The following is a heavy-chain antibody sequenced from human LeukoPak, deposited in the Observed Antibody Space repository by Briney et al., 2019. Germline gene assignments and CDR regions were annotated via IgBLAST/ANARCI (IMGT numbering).Heavy chain of an antibody. CDR3: ARAVGSITMVRGVLGY. J-gene: IGHJ4*02. V-gene: IGHV1-8*01. CDR1: GYTFTSYD. Sequence: ASVKVSCKASGYTFTSYDINWVRQATGQGLEWMGWMNPNSGNTGYAQKFQGRVTMTRNTSISTAYMELSSLRSEDTAVYYCARAVGSITMVRGVLGYWGQGTLVTVSS. CDR2: MNPNSGNT. D-gene: IGHD3-10*01.